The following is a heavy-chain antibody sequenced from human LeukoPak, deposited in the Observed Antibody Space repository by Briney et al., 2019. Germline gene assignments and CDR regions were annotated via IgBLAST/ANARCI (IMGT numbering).Heavy chain of an antibody. CDR2: IDPNTGDT. CDR1: GQSLTGYF. D-gene: IGHD3-10*01. CDR3: ARLGLHGSGTYYFFDY. J-gene: IGHJ4*02. V-gene: IGHV1-2*06. Sequence: ASVKVSCKASGQSLTGYFIHWVRQAPGQGLEWVGRIDPNTGDTIYAQNFQGRVTVTSATSICTAYMELSRLTSDDTAVYFCARLGLHGSGTYYFFDYWGQGTLVTVSS.